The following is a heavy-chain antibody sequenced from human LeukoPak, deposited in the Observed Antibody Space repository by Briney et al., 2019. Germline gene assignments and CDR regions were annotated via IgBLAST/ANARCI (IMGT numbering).Heavy chain of an antibody. CDR2: INHSGST. CDR3: ARKAKLHPYYYGSGSKTYYFDY. J-gene: IGHJ4*02. CDR1: GGSFSGYY. V-gene: IGHV4-34*01. Sequence: SGTLSLTCAVYGGSFSGYYWSWIRQPPGKGLEWIGEINHSGSTNYNPSLKSRVTISVDTSKNQFSLKLSSVTAADTAVYYCARKAKLHPYYYGSGSKTYYFDYWGQGTLVTVSS. D-gene: IGHD3-10*01.